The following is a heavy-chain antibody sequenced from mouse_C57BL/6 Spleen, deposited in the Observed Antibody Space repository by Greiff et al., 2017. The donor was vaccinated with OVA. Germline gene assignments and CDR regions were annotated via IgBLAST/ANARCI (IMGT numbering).Heavy chain of an antibody. CDR1: GYTFTDYY. D-gene: IGHD2-4*01. Sequence: VQLQQSGPVLVKPGASVKMSCKASGYTFTDYYMNWVKQSPGKSLEWIGVINPYNGGTSYNQKFKGKATLTVDKSSSTAYMELNSLTSEDSAVYYCARSYDYDGGFAYWGQGTLVTVSA. CDR2: INPYNGGT. J-gene: IGHJ3*01. V-gene: IGHV1-19*01. CDR3: ARSYDYDGGFAY.